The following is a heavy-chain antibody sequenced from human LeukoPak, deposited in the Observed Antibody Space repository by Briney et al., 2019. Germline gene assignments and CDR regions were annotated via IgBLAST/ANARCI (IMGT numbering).Heavy chain of an antibody. CDR3: AREYYYGSGSHEYYYGMDV. D-gene: IGHD3-10*01. CDR2: ISSSSSYI. V-gene: IGHV3-21*01. CDR1: GFTFSSYS. Sequence: PGGSLRLSCAASGFTFSSYSMNWVRQAPGKGLEWVSSISSSSSYIYYADSVKGRFTISGDNAKNSLCLQMNSLRAEDTAVYYCAREYYYGSGSHEYYYGMDVWGKGTTVTVSS. J-gene: IGHJ6*04.